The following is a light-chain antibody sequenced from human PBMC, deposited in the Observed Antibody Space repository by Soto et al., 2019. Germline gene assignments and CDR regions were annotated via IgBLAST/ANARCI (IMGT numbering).Light chain of an antibody. V-gene: IGKV3-20*01. CDR2: GAS. CDR1: QSVSSNY. J-gene: IGKJ2*01. CDR3: QQFGGSPPYT. Sequence: EIVLTQSPGTLSLSLGERATLSCRASQSVSSNYLAWYQQKPGQAPRLLIYGASSRATGIPDRFSGSGSGTDFTLTISRLEPEDFAVYYCQQFGGSPPYTFGQGTKPEIK.